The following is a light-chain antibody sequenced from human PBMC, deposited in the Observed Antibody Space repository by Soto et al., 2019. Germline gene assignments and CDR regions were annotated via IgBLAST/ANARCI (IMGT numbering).Light chain of an antibody. Sequence: EIVLTQSPGTLSLSPGERATLSCRTSQSVSSSYLAWYQQKPGQAPRLLIYGASSRATGIPGRFSGSGSGTDFTLTISRLEPEDFAVYYCQQYGGSPRYTFGQGTKLEIK. J-gene: IGKJ2*01. CDR2: GAS. CDR1: QSVSSSY. CDR3: QQYGGSPRYT. V-gene: IGKV3-20*01.